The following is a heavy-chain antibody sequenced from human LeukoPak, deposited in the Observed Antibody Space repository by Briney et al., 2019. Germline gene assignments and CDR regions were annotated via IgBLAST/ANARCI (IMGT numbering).Heavy chain of an antibody. CDR1: GFTFSSSE. CDR2: ITSSSRTI. J-gene: IGHJ5*02. V-gene: IGHV3-48*03. D-gene: IGHD2-15*01. Sequence: PGGSLRLSCVASGFTFSSSEMNWVRQAPGKGLEWISYITSSSRTIWYADSVKGRFTISRDNAKNSLYLQMNSLRAEDTAVYSCARGADGVSSNSRGWFDPWGQGTLVTVSS. CDR3: ARGADGVSSNSRGWFDP.